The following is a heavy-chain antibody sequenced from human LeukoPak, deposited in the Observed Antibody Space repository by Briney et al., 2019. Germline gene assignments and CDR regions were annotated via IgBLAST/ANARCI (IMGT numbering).Heavy chain of an antibody. J-gene: IGHJ5*02. D-gene: IGHD2-2*01. CDR2: IIPILGIA. Sequence: SVKVSCKASGGTFSSYTISWVRQAPGQGLEWMGRIIPILGIAIYAQKFQGRVTMTEDTSTDTAYVELSSLRSEDTAVYYCATDSDIVVVPAAPRGWFDPWGQGTLVTVSS. V-gene: IGHV1-69*04. CDR3: ATDSDIVVVPAAPRGWFDP. CDR1: GGTFSSYT.